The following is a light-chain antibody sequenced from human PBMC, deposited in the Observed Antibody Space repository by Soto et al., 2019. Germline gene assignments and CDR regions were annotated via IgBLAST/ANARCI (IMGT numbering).Light chain of an antibody. CDR1: NSDIGSHNF. CDR3: CSYTASTTGV. J-gene: IGLJ3*02. Sequence: QSVLTQPASVSGSPGQSITISCTGTNSDIGSHNFVSWYQHHPGKAPKLLIYELTNRPSGVSTRFSGSKSGNTASLTISGLQADDEGHYYCCSYTASTTGVFGGGTKLTVL. CDR2: ELT. V-gene: IGLV2-14*01.